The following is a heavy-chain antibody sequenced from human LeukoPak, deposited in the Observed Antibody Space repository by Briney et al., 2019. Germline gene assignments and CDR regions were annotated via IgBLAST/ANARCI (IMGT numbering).Heavy chain of an antibody. Sequence: GASVKVSCKASGGTFSSYAISWVRQAPGQGLEWMGGIIPTFGTANYAQKFQGRVTITADESTSTAYMELSRLRSDDTAVYYCARDPLHLNRDGYQIPPVSFDIWGQGTMVTVSS. CDR3: ARDPLHLNRDGYQIPPVSFDI. J-gene: IGHJ3*02. D-gene: IGHD5-24*01. CDR1: GGTFSSYA. CDR2: IIPTFGTA. V-gene: IGHV1-69*13.